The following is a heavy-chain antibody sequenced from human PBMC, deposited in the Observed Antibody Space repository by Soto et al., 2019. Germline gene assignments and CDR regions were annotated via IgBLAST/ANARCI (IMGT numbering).Heavy chain of an antibody. CDR1: GFRFSDYS. CDR3: ARRGYGSRWPNVYMDV. J-gene: IGHJ6*03. CDR2: ISSSSFTI. V-gene: IGHV3-48*01. D-gene: IGHD6-13*01. Sequence: GGSLRLSCAASGFRFSDYSMNWVRQAPGRGLEWVSYISSSSFTIHYADSVEGRFAISRDNAKNSLYLQMNSLRVEDTAVYYCARRGYGSRWPNVYMDVWGKGTTVTVSS.